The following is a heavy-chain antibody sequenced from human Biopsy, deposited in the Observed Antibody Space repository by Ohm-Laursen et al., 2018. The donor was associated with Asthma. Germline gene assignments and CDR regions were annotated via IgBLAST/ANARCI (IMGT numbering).Heavy chain of an antibody. J-gene: IGHJ4*02. CDR1: GFAVSRDY. Sequence: SLRLSCAASGFAVSRDYMFWVRQAPGKGLEWVSVIYSGGTSHTAGSVRGRFTISRDYSKNTLYLQMHSLRDEDTAVYYCARGDSSNWSHYYFDYWGQGTLVTVSS. CDR3: ARGDSSNWSHYYFDY. V-gene: IGHV3-53*01. D-gene: IGHD3-22*01. CDR2: IYSGGTS.